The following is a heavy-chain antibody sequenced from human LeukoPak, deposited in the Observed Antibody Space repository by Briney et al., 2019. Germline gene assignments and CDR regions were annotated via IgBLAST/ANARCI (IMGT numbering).Heavy chain of an antibody. CDR3: ARGGSPPEALGDAFDI. D-gene: IGHD1-26*01. CDR1: GFTFSSYW. J-gene: IGHJ3*02. Sequence: GGSLRLSCVASGFTFSSYWMHWVRRAPGKGLVWVSRVNSDGSSTRYADSVQGRFTISRDNGRNTLYLQMNSLRAGDTAVYYCARGGSPPEALGDAFDIWGQGTMVTVSS. CDR2: VNSDGSST. V-gene: IGHV3-74*01.